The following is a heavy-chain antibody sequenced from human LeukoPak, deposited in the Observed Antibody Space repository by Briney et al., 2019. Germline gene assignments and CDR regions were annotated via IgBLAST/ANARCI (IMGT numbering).Heavy chain of an antibody. CDR3: AKDSDILYLNYMDV. V-gene: IGHV3-30*18. CDR2: ISYDGSTK. CDR1: GFTFSSYG. D-gene: IGHD3-9*01. J-gene: IGHJ6*03. Sequence: PGGSLRLSCAASGFTFSSYGMHWVRQAPGKGLEWVAVISYDGSTKYYTNSVKGRFTISRDNAKNSLYLQMNSLRAEDTAVYYCAKDSDILYLNYMDVWGKGTTVTISS.